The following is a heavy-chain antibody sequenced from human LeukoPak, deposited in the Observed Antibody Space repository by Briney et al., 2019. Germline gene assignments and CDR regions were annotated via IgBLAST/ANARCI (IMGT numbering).Heavy chain of an antibody. V-gene: IGHV4-59*01. CDR3: ASTYYDFWSGYHRVNWFDP. CDR2: IYYSGST. J-gene: IGHJ5*02. Sequence: SETLSLTCTVSGGSISSYYWSWIRQPPGKGLEWIGYIYYSGSTNYNPSLKSRVTISVDTSKNQFSLKLSSVTAADTAVYYCASTYYDFWSGYHRVNWFDPWGQGTLVTVSS. CDR1: GGSISSYY. D-gene: IGHD3-3*01.